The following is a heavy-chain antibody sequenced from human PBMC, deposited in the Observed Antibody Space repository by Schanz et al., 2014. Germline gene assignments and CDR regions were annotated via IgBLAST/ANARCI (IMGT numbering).Heavy chain of an antibody. CDR3: ARAHGNNWYGKVLDY. J-gene: IGHJ4*02. CDR2: IWSDGSTK. V-gene: IGHV3-33*08. D-gene: IGHD1-1*01. CDR1: GFTFSVYG. Sequence: VQLVESGGGFVQPGGSLRLSCAASGFTFSVYGMHWVRQAPGERPEWVAVIWSDGSTKYYADSVKGRFTISRDNSKNTLYLQMNSLRADDAAVYFCARAHGNNWYGKVLDYWGQGTQVTVSS.